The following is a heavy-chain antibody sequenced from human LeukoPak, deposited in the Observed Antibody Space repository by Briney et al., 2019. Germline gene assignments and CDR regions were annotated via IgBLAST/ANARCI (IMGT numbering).Heavy chain of an antibody. V-gene: IGHV3-23*01. J-gene: IGHJ3*02. Sequence: GGSLRLSCAASGFTFSNYAISWVRQAPGKGLEWVSAISPSASSTYYAGSVKGRFTISRDNSKNTLYLQMSSLRAEDTALYYCAKDRGTYFDGFDIWGQGTMVTVSS. D-gene: IGHD1-26*01. CDR2: ISPSASST. CDR3: AKDRGTYFDGFDI. CDR1: GFTFSNYA.